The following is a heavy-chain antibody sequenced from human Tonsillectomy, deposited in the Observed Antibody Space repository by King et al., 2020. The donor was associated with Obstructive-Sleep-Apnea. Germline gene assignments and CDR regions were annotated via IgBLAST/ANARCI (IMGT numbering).Heavy chain of an antibody. CDR2: ISYDGGDK. Sequence: VQLVESGGGVVQPGRSLRLSCAASGFGFSTFDMHWVRQAPGRGLEWVSVISYDGGDKDYADSVKGRFPISRDNSKNTLYLEMNSPRSEDTAVYYCARPYYDRNGYYYPYFDYWGQGALITVSS. CDR3: ARPYYDRNGYYYPYFDY. CDR1: GFGFSTFD. J-gene: IGHJ4*02. V-gene: IGHV3-30*04. D-gene: IGHD3-22*01.